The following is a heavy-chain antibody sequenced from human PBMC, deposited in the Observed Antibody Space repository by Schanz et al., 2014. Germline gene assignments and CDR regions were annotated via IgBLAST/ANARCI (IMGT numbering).Heavy chain of an antibody. CDR3: ARDGDFDY. Sequence: EVQLVESGGGLVRPGGSLRLSCTTSGLIFSTYTLNWVRQAPGKGLEWISYISFSGNTIYYADSVKGRFTISRDNAKNSLFLQMNSLSAEDTAVYYCARDGDFDYWGQGTLVTVSS. CDR2: ISFSGNTI. J-gene: IGHJ4*02. V-gene: IGHV3-48*04. CDR1: GLIFSTYT.